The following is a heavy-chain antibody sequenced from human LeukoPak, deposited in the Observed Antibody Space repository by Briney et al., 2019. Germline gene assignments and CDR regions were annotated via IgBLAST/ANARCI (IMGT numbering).Heavy chain of an antibody. Sequence: GASVKVSCKASGYTFTGYYMHWVRQAPGQGLEWMGWINTDNGKTNYAQKLQDRVTMTTDTSTNTAYMELRRLKSDDTAVYFCARVHYYYYMDVWGKGTTVTVSS. V-gene: IGHV1-18*04. J-gene: IGHJ6*03. CDR2: INTDNGKT. CDR1: GYTFTGYY. CDR3: ARVHYYYYMDV.